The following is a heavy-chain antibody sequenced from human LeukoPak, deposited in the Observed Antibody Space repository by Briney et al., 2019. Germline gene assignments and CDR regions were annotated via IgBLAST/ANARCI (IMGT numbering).Heavy chain of an antibody. V-gene: IGHV4-59*01. CDR3: ARGIESYGDYGY. D-gene: IGHD4-17*01. Sequence: SETLSLTCTVSGGSISGSYWSWIRQPPGKGLEWIAYMYNSGSTNYNPSLKSRVTISIDTSKNQFSLKLSSLTAADTAIYYCARGIESYGDYGYWGQGILVTVSP. J-gene: IGHJ4*02. CDR1: GGSISGSY. CDR2: MYNSGST.